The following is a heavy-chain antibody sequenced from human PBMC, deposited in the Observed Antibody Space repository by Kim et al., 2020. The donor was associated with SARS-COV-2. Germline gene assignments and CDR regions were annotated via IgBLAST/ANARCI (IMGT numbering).Heavy chain of an antibody. Sequence: ASVKVSCKAYDYAFASYVLRWVRQVPGQGLEWMGWINNGNENTKYSQKFQGRVTITTDISTRAAYLDLRNLRSDDTAVYFCARDGKFFYSSGSWIVWC. CDR3: ARDGKFFYSSGSWIV. D-gene: IGHD3-10*01. V-gene: IGHV1-18*01. J-gene: IGHJ6*02. CDR1: DYAFASYV. CDR2: INNGNENT.